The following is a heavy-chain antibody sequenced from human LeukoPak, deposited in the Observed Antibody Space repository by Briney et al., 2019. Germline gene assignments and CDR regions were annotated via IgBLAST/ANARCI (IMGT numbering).Heavy chain of an antibody. CDR1: GFNFRNYA. CDR3: AKDWADFWSGYFLFDY. V-gene: IGHV3-23*01. CDR2: ISGSGGST. J-gene: IGHJ4*02. Sequence: GGSLRLSCAASGFNFRNYALSWVRQAPGKGLEWVSVISGSGGSTYHADSVKGRFTISRDNSKNTIYLQMNSLRAEDTAVYYCAKDWADFWSGYFLFDYWGQGTPVTVSS. D-gene: IGHD3-3*01.